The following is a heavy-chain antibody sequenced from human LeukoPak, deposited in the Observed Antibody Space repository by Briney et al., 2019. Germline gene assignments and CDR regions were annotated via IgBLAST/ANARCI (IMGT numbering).Heavy chain of an antibody. CDR2: IYCSGST. CDR3: ARAAGWRVGATTFYYYYMDV. D-gene: IGHD1-26*01. CDR1: GGSISSYY. V-gene: IGHV4-59*01. Sequence: SETLSLTCTVSGGSISSYYWSWIRQPPGKGLEWIGYIYCSGSTNYNPSLKSRVTISVDTSKNQFSLKLSSVTAADTAVYYCARAAGWRVGATTFYYYYMDVWGKGTTVTVSS. J-gene: IGHJ6*03.